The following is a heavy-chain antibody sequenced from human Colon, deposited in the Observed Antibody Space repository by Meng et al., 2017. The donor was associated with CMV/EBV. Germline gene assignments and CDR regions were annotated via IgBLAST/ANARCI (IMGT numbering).Heavy chain of an antibody. CDR2: INQHGTEK. Sequence: GESLKISCAASGFIFSDYRMDWIRQAPGKGLEWVANINQHGTEKYYVDSVKGRFTISRDNAKNSLSLQINSLRVEDTAVYYCIRYSDVDNYFFGLDVWGQGTTVTV. CDR1: GFIFSDYR. J-gene: IGHJ6*02. D-gene: IGHD4-17*01. V-gene: IGHV3-7*01. CDR3: IRYSDVDNYFFGLDV.